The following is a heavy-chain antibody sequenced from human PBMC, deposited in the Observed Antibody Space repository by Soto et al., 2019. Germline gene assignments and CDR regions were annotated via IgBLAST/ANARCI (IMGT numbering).Heavy chain of an antibody. J-gene: IGHJ3*02. Sequence: SGPTLVNPTQTLTLTCTFSGFSLSTSGMCVSWIRQPPGKALEWLARIDWDDDKYYSTSLKTRLTISKDTSKNQVVLTMTNMDPVDTATYYCARICGECFITDAFDIWGQGTMVTVSS. CDR3: ARICGECFITDAFDI. V-gene: IGHV2-70*11. CDR2: IDWDDDK. D-gene: IGHD3-10*01. CDR1: GFSLSTSGMC.